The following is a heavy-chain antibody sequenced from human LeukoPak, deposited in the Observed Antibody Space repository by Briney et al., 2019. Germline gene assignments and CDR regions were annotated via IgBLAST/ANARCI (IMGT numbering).Heavy chain of an antibody. CDR3: ARGPVRDDGLTGISYYFGLDV. D-gene: IGHD2-21*02. Sequence: SETLSLTCAVYGGSFTDYYLSWIRHLPGKGLEWIGEINHRAGANYNPSLWGRVTISADTSKNQFSLHLTSVTAADTAPCYCARGPVRDDGLTGISYYFGLDVWGHGTTVTVFS. V-gene: IGHV4-34*01. J-gene: IGHJ6*02. CDR2: INHRAGA. CDR1: GGSFTDYY.